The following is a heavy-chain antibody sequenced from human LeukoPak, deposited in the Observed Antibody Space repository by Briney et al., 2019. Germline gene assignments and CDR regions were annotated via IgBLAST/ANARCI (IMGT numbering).Heavy chain of an antibody. J-gene: IGHJ6*02. CDR3: AKDVNGMDV. Sequence: GRSLRLSCAASGFTFCSYGMHWVRQAPGKGLEWVAVISYDGSNKYYADSVKGRFTISRDNSKNTLYLQMNSLRAEDTAVYYCAKDVNGMDVWGQGTTVTVSS. V-gene: IGHV3-30*18. CDR1: GFTFCSYG. CDR2: ISYDGSNK.